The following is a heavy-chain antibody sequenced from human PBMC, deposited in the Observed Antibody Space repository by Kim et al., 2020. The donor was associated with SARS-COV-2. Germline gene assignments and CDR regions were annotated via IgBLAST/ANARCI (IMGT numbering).Heavy chain of an antibody. V-gene: IGHV3-53*01. J-gene: IGHJ2*01. D-gene: IGHD3-10*01. CDR1: GFTVSSNY. Sequence: GGSLRLSCAASGFTVSSNYMSWVRQAPGKGLEWVSVIYSGGSTYYADSVKGRFTISRDNSKNTLYLQMNSLRAEDTAVYYCARVPGYYGSGSYPPPLFDLWGRGTLVTVSS. CDR3: ARVPGYYGSGSYPPPLFDL. CDR2: IYSGGST.